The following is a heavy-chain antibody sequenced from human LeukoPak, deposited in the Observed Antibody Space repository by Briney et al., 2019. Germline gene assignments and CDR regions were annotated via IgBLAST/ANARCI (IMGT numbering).Heavy chain of an antibody. CDR2: IKQDGSEK. D-gene: IGHD2-21*01. CDR3: ARGRAIPYYYYYGMDV. J-gene: IGHJ6*02. V-gene: IGHV3-7*01. Sequence: GGSLGLSCAASGFTFSNDWMNWVRQAPGKGLEWVANIKQDGSEKYYVDSVKGRFTISRDNSQNSLYLEMDSLRVEDTAVYYCARGRAIPYYYYYGMDVWGQGTTVTVSS. CDR1: GFTFSNDW.